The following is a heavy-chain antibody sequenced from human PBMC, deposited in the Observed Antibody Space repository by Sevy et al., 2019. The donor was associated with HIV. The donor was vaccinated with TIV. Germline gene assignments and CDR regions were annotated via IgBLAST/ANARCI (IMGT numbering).Heavy chain of an antibody. J-gene: IGHJ4*02. CDR2: IKPDGRVK. V-gene: IGHV3-7*01. D-gene: IGHD6-13*01. CDR3: VRAIAAAGSF. CDR1: GFSLNNYW. Sequence: GGSLRLSCAASGFSLNNYWMNWVRQAPGKGLEWVANIKPDGRVKYYVDSVKGRFTISRDNARNLLYLQMNSLRVEDTALYYCVRAIAAAGSFWGRGTLVTVSS.